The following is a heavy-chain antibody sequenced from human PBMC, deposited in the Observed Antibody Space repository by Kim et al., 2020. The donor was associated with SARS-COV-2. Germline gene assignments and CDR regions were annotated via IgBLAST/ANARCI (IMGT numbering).Heavy chain of an antibody. Sequence: SETLSLTCTVSGGSIGSSNYYWCWVRQPPGKGLEWIGSIYYSGTTYYNPSLKSRVTISVDTSENQFSLKLTSVTAADTAVYYCATTMGYWGQGTLLTVSS. CDR3: ATTMGY. V-gene: IGHV4-39*01. J-gene: IGHJ4*02. CDR2: IYYSGTT. CDR1: GGSIGSSNYY. D-gene: IGHD2-2*01.